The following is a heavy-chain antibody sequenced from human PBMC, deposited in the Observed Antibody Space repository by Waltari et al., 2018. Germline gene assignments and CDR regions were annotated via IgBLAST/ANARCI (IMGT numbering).Heavy chain of an antibody. J-gene: IGHJ4*02. D-gene: IGHD3-22*01. CDR3: VKELDSSGYLSFFDY. Sequence: VQLLESGGGVVQSGKSLRLTCEASGFSFRSYGMQWVRKAPGKGLEWVAVVSGYRSIKPYADALNGRFSISRDNSKNTLSLQMNNLTPEDTAVYYCVKELDSSGYLSFFDYWGQGTRVTVSS. CDR2: VSGYRSIK. CDR1: GFSFRSYG. V-gene: IGHV3-30*18.